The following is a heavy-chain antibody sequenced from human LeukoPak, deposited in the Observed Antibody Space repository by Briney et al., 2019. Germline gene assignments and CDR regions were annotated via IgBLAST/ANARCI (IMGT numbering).Heavy chain of an antibody. CDR1: GYTFTIYG. V-gene: IGHV1-18*01. CDR3: AREGYYYDSSGYYTWGDFDY. CDR2: ISAYNGNT. D-gene: IGHD3-22*01. J-gene: IGHJ4*02. Sequence: GASVTVSFTSSGYTFTIYGISWVRQAPGQGLEWMGWISAYNGNTNYAQKLQGRVTMTTDTSTSTAYMELRSLRSDDTAVYYCAREGYYYDSSGYYTWGDFDYWGQGTLVTVSS.